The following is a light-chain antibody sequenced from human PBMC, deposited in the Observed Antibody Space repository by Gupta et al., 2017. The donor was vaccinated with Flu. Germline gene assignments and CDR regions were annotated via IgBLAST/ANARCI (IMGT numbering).Light chain of an antibody. CDR3: QQYGSSPLT. J-gene: IGKJ4*01. V-gene: IGKV3-20*01. Sequence: TLSLSPGERATLSCRASQSVSSNYLAWYQQKPGQAPRLLIYGASTSATGIPDRFSGSGSGTDFTLTISRLEPEDFAVYYCQQYGSSPLTFGGGSKVEIE. CDR2: GAS. CDR1: QSVSSNY.